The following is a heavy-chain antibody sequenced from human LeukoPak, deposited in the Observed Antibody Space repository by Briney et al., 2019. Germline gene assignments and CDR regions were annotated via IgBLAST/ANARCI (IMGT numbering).Heavy chain of an antibody. Sequence: GGSLRLSCSVSGFTFSTYVMHWVRQAPGKGLEYVSAISSNGDNTYYSDSVQGRFTISRDNSKNTLYLQMNSLRADDTAVYYCVLGTGCWGQGALVTVSS. J-gene: IGHJ1*01. CDR2: ISSNGDNT. CDR1: GFTFSTYV. V-gene: IGHV3-64D*06. D-gene: IGHD6-19*01. CDR3: VLGTGC.